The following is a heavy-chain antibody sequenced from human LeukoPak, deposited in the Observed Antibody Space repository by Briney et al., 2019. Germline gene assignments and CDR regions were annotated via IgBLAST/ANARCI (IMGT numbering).Heavy chain of an antibody. CDR1: GFTFSSYT. D-gene: IGHD6-19*01. V-gene: IGHV3-30-3*01. Sequence: GGSLRLSCAASGFTFSSYTMHWVRQAPDKGLEWVVVISHDGGNKYYADSVKGRFTISRDNSKNTLYLQMNGLRAEETAMYYCATPYTSGWSLYFDNWGQGTLVTVSS. J-gene: IGHJ4*02. CDR3: ATPYTSGWSLYFDN. CDR2: ISHDGGNK.